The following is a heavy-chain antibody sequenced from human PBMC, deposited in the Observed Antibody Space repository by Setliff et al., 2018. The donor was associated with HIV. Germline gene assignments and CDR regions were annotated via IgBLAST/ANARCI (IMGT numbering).Heavy chain of an antibody. CDR2: INPNNGDT. V-gene: IGHV1-2*02. CDR1: GYTFTDYF. CDR3: ARVRRGKAIITTGGMDV. Sequence: ASVKVSCKASGYTFTDYFLRCVPQAHGQGLECMGWINPNNGDTIYAQKFQGRVTVTRDTSINTAYMVLSSLKSDDTAMYFCARVRRGKAIITTGGMDVWGQGTTVTVSS. D-gene: IGHD3-10*01. J-gene: IGHJ6*02.